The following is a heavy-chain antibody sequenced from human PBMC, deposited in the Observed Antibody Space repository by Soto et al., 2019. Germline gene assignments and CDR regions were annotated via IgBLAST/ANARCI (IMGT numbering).Heavy chain of an antibody. J-gene: IGHJ4*02. CDR1: GFTFSSYS. CDR2: ISSSSSTI. Sequence: EVQLLESGGGLVQPGGSLRLSCAASGFTFSSYSMNWVRQAPGKGLEWVSYISSSSSTIYYADSVKGRFTISRDNAKNSLYLQMNSLRDEDTAVYYCARASYDSSGYYVTSLDYWGQGTLVTVFS. D-gene: IGHD3-22*01. CDR3: ARASYDSSGYYVTSLDY. V-gene: IGHV3-48*02.